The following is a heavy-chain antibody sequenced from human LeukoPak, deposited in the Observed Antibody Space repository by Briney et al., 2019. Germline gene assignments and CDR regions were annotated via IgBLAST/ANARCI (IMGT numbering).Heavy chain of an antibody. CDR2: IVPILGTP. V-gene: IGHV1-69*04. J-gene: IGHJ5*02. D-gene: IGHD6-6*01. CDR3: AFEYSSSSADFDP. Sequence: ASVKVSCKASGGTLSAYGIAWVRQAPGQGLEWVGRIVPILGTPSYAQKFQGRATITADRSTSTTYMELSSLRFDDTAMYYCAFEYSSSSADFDPWGQGTLVTVSS. CDR1: GGTLSAYG.